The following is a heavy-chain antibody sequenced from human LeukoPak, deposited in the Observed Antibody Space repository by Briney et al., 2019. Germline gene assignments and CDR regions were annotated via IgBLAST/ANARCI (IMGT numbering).Heavy chain of an antibody. D-gene: IGHD2-15*01. V-gene: IGHV3-23*01. Sequence: GGSLRLSCAASGFTFSSFAMSWVRQAPGKGLQWVSSISGSGVNSYYADSVKGRFTISRDNSKNTLYLQMDSLRAEDTAVYYCAKRRHVVVVVASNPLDAFDIWGLGTKVTVSS. CDR3: AKRRHVVVVVASNPLDAFDI. CDR1: GFTFSSFA. CDR2: ISGSGVNS. J-gene: IGHJ3*02.